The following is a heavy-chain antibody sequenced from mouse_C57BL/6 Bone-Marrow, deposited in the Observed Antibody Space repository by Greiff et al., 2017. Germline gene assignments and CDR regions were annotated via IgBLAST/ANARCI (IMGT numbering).Heavy chain of an antibody. Sequence: QVQLQQPGAELARPGASVKMSCKASGYTFTSYTMHWVKQRPGQGLEWIGYINPSSGYTKYNQKFKDKATLTADKSSSTAYMQLSSLTSEDSAVYYCASRGRGAWFAYWGQGTLVTVSA. D-gene: IGHD4-1*01. V-gene: IGHV1-4*01. CDR2: INPSSGYT. CDR1: GYTFTSYT. J-gene: IGHJ3*01. CDR3: ASRGRGAWFAY.